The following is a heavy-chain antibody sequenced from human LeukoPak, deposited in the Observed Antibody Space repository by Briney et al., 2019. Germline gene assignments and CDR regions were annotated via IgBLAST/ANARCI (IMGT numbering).Heavy chain of an antibody. D-gene: IGHD6-6*01. CDR3: AKAGRPGTYYFDY. J-gene: IGHJ4*02. CDR1: GFTFDRFG. CDR2: ISSHGSQE. V-gene: IGHV3-30*18. Sequence: GGSLRLSCVASGFTFDRFGMHWVRQAPGKGLEWVAVISSHGSQEDYADSVKGRFTISRDNSKNTLYLQMHSLGADDAAVYYCAKAGRPGTYYFDYWGQGTLVTVSS.